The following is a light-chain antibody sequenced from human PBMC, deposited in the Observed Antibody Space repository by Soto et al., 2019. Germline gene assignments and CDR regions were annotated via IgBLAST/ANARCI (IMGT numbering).Light chain of an antibody. CDR3: QRYNSYSRLS. J-gene: IGKJ4*01. CDR2: KAS. Sequence: DIQMTQSPSTLSAFVGDRVTITCRASQSISSWLAWYQQKPGKAPRLLIYKASSLESGVPSRFSGSGSGTEFTLSISSLQPDDFATYYCQRYNSYSRLSFGGGTKVEIK. CDR1: QSISSW. V-gene: IGKV1-5*03.